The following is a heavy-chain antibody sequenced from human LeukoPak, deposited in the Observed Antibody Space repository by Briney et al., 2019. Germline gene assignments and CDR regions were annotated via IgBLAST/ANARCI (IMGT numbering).Heavy chain of an antibody. V-gene: IGHV1-2*02. J-gene: IGHJ6*02. Sequence: ASVKVSCKASGYTFTGYCMHWVRQAPGQGLEWMGWINPNSGGTNYAQKFQGRVTMTRDTSISTAYMELSRLRSDDTAVYYCARDQGFIGYFCMDVWGQGTTVTVSS. CDR1: GYTFTGYC. CDR2: INPNSGGT. CDR3: ARDQGFIGYFCMDV. D-gene: IGHD3-16*02.